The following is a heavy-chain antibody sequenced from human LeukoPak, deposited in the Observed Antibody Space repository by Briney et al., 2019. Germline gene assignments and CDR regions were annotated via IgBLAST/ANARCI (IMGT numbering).Heavy chain of an antibody. CDR2: IKSRPDGGTT. CDR1: GFTFSNAW. CDR3: TTNIDY. V-gene: IGHV3-15*01. J-gene: IGHJ4*02. Sequence: TSGGSLRLSCAASGFTFSNAWMSWVRQAPGKGLEWVGRIKSRPDGGTTDYAAPVKGRFTISRDDSKNTLYLQMNSLKTEDTAVYYCTTNIDYWGQGTLVTVSS.